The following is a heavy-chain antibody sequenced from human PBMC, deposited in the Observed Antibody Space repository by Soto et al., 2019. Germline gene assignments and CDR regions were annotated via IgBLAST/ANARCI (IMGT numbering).Heavy chain of an antibody. V-gene: IGHV3-23*01. Sequence: EVQLLESGGGLVQPGGSLRLSCAASGFIFSNFAMSWVRQAPGKGLEWVSAISGSGGSTYYADSVKGRFTISRDNAKNTLYLQMNSLRAEDTAVYYCTKDRAPSDVWGQGTTVTVSS. CDR2: ISGSGGST. CDR1: GFIFSNFA. J-gene: IGHJ6*02. CDR3: TKDRAPSDV.